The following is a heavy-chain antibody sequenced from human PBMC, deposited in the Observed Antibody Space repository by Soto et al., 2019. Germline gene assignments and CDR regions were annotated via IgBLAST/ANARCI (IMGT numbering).Heavy chain of an antibody. V-gene: IGHV1-3*05. CDR1: GYTFSTYA. Sequence: QVQLVQSGAEERKPGASVKVSCKASGYTFSTYAMHWVRRAPGQSLEWMGWFNGGNGNIKYSQKFAGRVTITTDTAASTADMELNMLRSEDTAVYYCARGNVRGGCLDYWGQGTLVSVSS. CDR3: ARGNVRGGCLDY. J-gene: IGHJ4*02. D-gene: IGHD3-10*01. CDR2: FNGGNGNI.